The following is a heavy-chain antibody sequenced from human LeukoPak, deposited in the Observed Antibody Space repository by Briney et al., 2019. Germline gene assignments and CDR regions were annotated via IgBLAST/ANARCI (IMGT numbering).Heavy chain of an antibody. CDR3: ARGRKIVVVPAATYWYFDL. CDR1: GGSFSGYY. D-gene: IGHD2-2*01. Sequence: PSETLSLTCAVYGGSFSGYYWRWIRQPPGKGLEWIGEINHSGSTNYNPSLKSRVTISVDTSKNQFSLKLSSVTAADTAVYYCARGRKIVVVPAATYWYFDLWGRGTLVTVSS. J-gene: IGHJ2*01. V-gene: IGHV4-34*01. CDR2: INHSGST.